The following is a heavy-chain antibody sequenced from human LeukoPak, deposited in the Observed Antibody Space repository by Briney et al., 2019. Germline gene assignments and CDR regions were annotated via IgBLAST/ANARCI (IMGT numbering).Heavy chain of an antibody. CDR3: ARLTLLWFGESHYFDY. J-gene: IGHJ4*02. CDR1: GGSISSSSYY. Sequence: SETLFLTCTVSGGSISSSSYYWGWIRQPPGKGLEWIGSIYYSGSTYYNPSLKSRVTISVDTSKNQFSLKLSSVTAADTAVYYCARLTLLWFGESHYFDYWGQGTLVTVSS. D-gene: IGHD3-10*01. CDR2: IYYSGST. V-gene: IGHV4-39*01.